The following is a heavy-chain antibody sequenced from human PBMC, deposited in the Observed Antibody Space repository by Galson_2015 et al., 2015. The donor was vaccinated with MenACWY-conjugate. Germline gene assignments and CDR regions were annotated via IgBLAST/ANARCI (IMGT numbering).Heavy chain of an antibody. Sequence: SETLSLTCTVSGGAITTYYWTWIRQPPGKGLEWIGYKFHSENARYNPSLKSRATISVDTSTNQFSLMLTSVTAADTAVYYCASGGSHPRRFLNSIDPWGQGSLVTVSS. J-gene: IGHJ5*02. V-gene: IGHV4-59*01. D-gene: IGHD1-26*01. CDR2: KFHSENA. CDR1: GGAITTYY. CDR3: ASGGSHPRRFLNSIDP.